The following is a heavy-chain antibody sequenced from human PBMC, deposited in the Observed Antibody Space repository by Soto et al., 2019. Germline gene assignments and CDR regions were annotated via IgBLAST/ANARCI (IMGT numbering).Heavy chain of an antibody. CDR3: ARASGCLLPPGY. J-gene: IGHJ4*02. Sequence: SETLSLTCTVSGGSISSGGYYWSWIRQHPGKGLEWIGYIYYSGSTYYNPSLKSRVTISVDTSKNQFSLKLTSVTAADTALYYCARASGCLLPPGYWGQGTPVTVS. D-gene: IGHD1-26*01. CDR2: IYYSGST. V-gene: IGHV4-31*03. CDR1: GGSISSGGYY.